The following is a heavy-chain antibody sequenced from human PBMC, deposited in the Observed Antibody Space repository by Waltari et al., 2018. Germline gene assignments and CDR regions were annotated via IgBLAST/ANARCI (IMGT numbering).Heavy chain of an antibody. CDR2: ISASSVYK. Sequence: EVQLVESGGGLVKPGGSLRLSCEASGFTFGSYNMHWVRQAPGKGLGWVSSISASSVYKYYADSVKGRFTISRDNAKNSLYLEMKSLGADDTAVYYCARGDLGYCSTARCFDFDSWGQGTLVTVSS. V-gene: IGHV3-21*02. J-gene: IGHJ4*02. CDR3: ARGDLGYCSTARCFDFDS. D-gene: IGHD2-2*01. CDR1: GFTFGSYN.